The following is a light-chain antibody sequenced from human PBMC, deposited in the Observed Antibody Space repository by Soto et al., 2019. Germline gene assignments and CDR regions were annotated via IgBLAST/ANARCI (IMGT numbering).Light chain of an antibody. CDR2: LNSDGSH. J-gene: IGLJ1*01. CDR1: SGHSSYA. Sequence: QLVLTQSPSASASLGASVKLTCTLSSGHSSYAIAWHQQQPEKGPRYLMKLNSDGSHSKGAGIPDRFSGSSSGAERYLTISSLQSEDGADYYCQTWGTGIHYVFGTGTKVTVL. V-gene: IGLV4-69*01. CDR3: QTWGTGIHYV.